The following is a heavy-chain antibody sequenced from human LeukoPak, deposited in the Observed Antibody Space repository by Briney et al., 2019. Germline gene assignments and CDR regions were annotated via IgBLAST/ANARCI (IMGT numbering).Heavy chain of an antibody. J-gene: IGHJ4*02. CDR2: IWYDGSNK. CDR3: ARSEKVGATTSFLFDY. V-gene: IGHV3-33*01. D-gene: IGHD1-26*01. CDR1: GFTFSSYG. Sequence: PGGSLRLSCAASGFTFSSYGMHWVRQAPGKGLEWVAVIWYDGSNKYYADSVKGRFTISGDNSKNTLYLQMNSLRAEDTAVYYCARSEKVGATTSFLFDYWGQGTLVTVSS.